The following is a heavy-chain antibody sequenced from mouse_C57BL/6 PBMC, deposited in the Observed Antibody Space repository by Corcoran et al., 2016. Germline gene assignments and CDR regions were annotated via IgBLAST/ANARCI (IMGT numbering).Heavy chain of an antibody. V-gene: IGHV1-26*01. CDR3: ARSRYYGSSLFAY. CDR2: INPNNGGT. CDR1: GYTFTDYY. J-gene: IGHJ3*01. Sequence: EVQLQQSGPELVKPGASVKISCKASGYTFTDYYMNWVKQSHGKSLEWIGDINPNNGGTSYNQKFKGKATLTVDKSSSTAYMELRSLTSEDSAVYYCARSRYYGSSLFAYWGQGTLVTVSA. D-gene: IGHD1-1*01.